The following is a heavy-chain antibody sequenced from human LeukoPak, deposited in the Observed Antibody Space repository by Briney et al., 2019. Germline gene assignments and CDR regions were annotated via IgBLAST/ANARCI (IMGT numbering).Heavy chain of an antibody. D-gene: IGHD3-22*01. CDR2: ISGSGGGT. V-gene: IGHV3-23*01. CDR1: GFTFSSYA. J-gene: IGHJ3*02. CDR3: AKGGYYDSSGYSHGVAFDI. Sequence: GGSLRLSCAASGFTFSSYAMSWVRQAPGKGLEWVSAISGSGGGTYYADSVKGRFTISRDNSKNTLYLQMNSLRAEDTAVYYCAKGGYYDSSGYSHGVAFDIWGQGTMVTVSS.